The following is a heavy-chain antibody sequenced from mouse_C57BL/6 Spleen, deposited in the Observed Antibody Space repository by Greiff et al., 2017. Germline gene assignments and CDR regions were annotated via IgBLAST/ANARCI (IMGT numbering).Heavy chain of an antibody. CDR1: GFTFSDYG. D-gene: IGHD2-3*01. J-gene: IGHJ2*01. V-gene: IGHV5-17*01. CDR2: ISSGSSTI. CDR3: ARWWLLRRYFDY. Sequence: EVMLVESGGGLVKPGGSLKLSCAASGFTFSDYGMHWVRQAPEKGLEWVAYISSGSSTIYYADTVKGRFTISRDNAKNTLFLQMTSLRSEDTAMYYCARWWLLRRYFDYWGQGTTLTVSS.